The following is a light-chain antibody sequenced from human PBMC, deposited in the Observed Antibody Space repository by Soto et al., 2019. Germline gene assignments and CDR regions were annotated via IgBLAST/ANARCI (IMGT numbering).Light chain of an antibody. CDR3: QQYKSYPWT. Sequence: IDFSQSPSSLSAFVGESVAISCRASQTISNFLAWYQQKPGKAPKILFYRASNLEGGVPSRFSGGGSGTEFTLTINSLQTDDSATYDCQQYKSYPWTFGQGTKVDIK. V-gene: IGKV1-5*03. CDR2: RAS. CDR1: QTISNF. J-gene: IGKJ1*01.